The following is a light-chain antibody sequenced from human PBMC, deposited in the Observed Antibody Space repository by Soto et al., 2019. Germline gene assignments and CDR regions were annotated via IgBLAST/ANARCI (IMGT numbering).Light chain of an antibody. CDR2: AAS. CDR1: QSISSY. Sequence: GDRVTITCRASQSISSYLNWYQQKPGKAPKLLIYAASSLQSGVPSRFSGSGSGTDFTLTISSLQPEDFATYYCQQSYSTPPGTFGQGTRLEIK. V-gene: IGKV1-39*01. J-gene: IGKJ5*01. CDR3: QQSYSTPPGT.